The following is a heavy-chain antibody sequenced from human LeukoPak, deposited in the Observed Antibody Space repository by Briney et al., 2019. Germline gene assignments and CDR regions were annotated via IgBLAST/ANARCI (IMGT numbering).Heavy chain of an antibody. Sequence: GGSLRLSCAASGFTFSGHPMTWVRQAPGKGLEWVANINLGGSERFYVDFVKGRFTISRDNADNSMCLQMNSLRAEDTAVYYCGRVIAGAIDYWGQGTLVTVSS. V-gene: IGHV3-7*01. CDR1: GFTFSGHP. CDR3: GRVIAGAIDY. J-gene: IGHJ4*02. CDR2: INLGGSER. D-gene: IGHD6-13*01.